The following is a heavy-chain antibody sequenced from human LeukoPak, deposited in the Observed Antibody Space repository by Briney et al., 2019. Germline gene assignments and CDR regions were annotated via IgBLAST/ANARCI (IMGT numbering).Heavy chain of an antibody. Sequence: PGGSLRLSCAASGFNFSSYAMSWVRQAPGKGLEYVSAISGSGGSTYYADSVKGRFTISRDNSKNTLYLQMNSLRAEDTALYYCARSSFGDYVNYWGQGTLVTVSS. CDR2: ISGSGGST. V-gene: IGHV3-23*01. CDR3: ARSSFGDYVNY. D-gene: IGHD3-10*01. CDR1: GFNFSSYA. J-gene: IGHJ4*02.